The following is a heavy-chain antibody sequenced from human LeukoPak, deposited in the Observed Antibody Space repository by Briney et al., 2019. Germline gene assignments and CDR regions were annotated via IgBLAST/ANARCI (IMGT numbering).Heavy chain of an antibody. CDR2: ISSSSSYI. V-gene: IGHV3-21*01. D-gene: IGHD5-18*01. J-gene: IGHJ4*02. CDR1: GFTFISYT. CDR3: ARAEYTYGPRGFDF. Sequence: PGGSLGLSCAASGFTFISYTMNWVRQAPGKGLGWVSSISSSSSYIYYADSVKGRFTISRDNAKNSLYLQMNSLTAEDTAVYYCARAEYTYGPRGFDFWGQGTLVTVSS.